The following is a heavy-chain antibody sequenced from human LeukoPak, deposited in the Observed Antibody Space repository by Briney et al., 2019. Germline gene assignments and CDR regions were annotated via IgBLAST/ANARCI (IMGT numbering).Heavy chain of an antibody. CDR3: AKAYTRSWYAAFDF. J-gene: IGHJ3*01. CDR2: IIDSGGAT. D-gene: IGHD6-13*01. Sequence: GGSLRLSCAASGFAFSDYAISWVRQAPGKGLEWVSAIIDSGGATYYADSVKGRFTISRDNSKNTVYLQMNSLRGDDSAEYYCAKAYTRSWYAAFDFWGQGTMVAISS. CDR1: GFAFSDYA. V-gene: IGHV3-23*01.